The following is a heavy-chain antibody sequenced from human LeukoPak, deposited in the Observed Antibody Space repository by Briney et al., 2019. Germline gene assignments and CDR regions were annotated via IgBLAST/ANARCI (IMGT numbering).Heavy chain of an antibody. CDR1: GNTFSNHA. V-gene: IGHV3-23*01. Sequence: GGSLILSCVTPGNTFSNHAISSVRQAPGKGLEWVSTISWSGGSTYYADAVKRRFTISRDNSKNPLHLQMNSLRAEDTAVYYCAKGEEEYYYYGMDVWGKGTTVTVSS. J-gene: IGHJ6*04. D-gene: IGHD1-26*01. CDR2: ISWSGGST. CDR3: AKGEEEYYYYGMDV.